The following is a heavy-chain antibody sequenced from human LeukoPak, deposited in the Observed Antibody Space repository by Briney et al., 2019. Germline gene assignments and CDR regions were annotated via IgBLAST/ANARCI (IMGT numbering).Heavy chain of an antibody. Sequence: GGSLRLSCAASGFPFSRYWMSWVRQAPGKGLEWVANIKQDGSEKYYVDSVKGRFTISRDNSKNTLYLQMNSLRAEDTAVYYCAKEDYGDYGLHWYFDLWGRGTLVTVSS. V-gene: IGHV3-7*01. D-gene: IGHD4-17*01. CDR1: GFPFSRYW. CDR2: IKQDGSEK. CDR3: AKEDYGDYGLHWYFDL. J-gene: IGHJ2*01.